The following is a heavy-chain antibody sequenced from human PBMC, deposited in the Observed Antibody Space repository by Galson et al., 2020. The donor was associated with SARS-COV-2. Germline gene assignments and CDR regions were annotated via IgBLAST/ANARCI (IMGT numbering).Heavy chain of an antibody. J-gene: IGHJ3*02. Sequence: GESLKISCAASGFTLSSYWMSWVRQAPGKGLEWLGNIKGDGSEIWCVDSVKGRFTISRDNAKKSLYLQMNSLRVEDTAMYYCAREGNSSLVGVAFEIWGQGTMVTVFS. CDR2: IKGDGSEI. D-gene: IGHD6-13*01. CDR1: GFTLSSYW. V-gene: IGHV3-7*01. CDR3: AREGNSSLVGVAFEI.